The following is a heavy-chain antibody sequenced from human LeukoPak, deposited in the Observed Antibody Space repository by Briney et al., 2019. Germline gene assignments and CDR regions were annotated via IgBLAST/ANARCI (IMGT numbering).Heavy chain of an antibody. CDR2: ISGSGGST. CDR3: ARDLGSASDIVVP. Sequence: GGSLRLSCAASGFTFSSYAMSWVRQAPGKGLEWVSAISGSGGSTYYADSVKGRFTISRDNAKNSLYLQMNSLRAEDTAVYYCARDLGSASDIVVPWGQGTLVTVSS. CDR1: GFTFSSYA. V-gene: IGHV3-23*01. D-gene: IGHD2-15*01. J-gene: IGHJ5*02.